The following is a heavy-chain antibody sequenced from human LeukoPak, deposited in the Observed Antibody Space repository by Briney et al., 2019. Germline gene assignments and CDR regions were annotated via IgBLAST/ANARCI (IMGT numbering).Heavy chain of an antibody. V-gene: IGHV3-23*01. CDR1: GFTFSSYA. CDR3: AKVLSSWLQAELDAFDI. CDR2: ISGSGGNT. D-gene: IGHD2/OR15-2a*01. Sequence: GGSLRLSCAASGFTFSSYAMSWVRQAPGKGLEWVSSISGSGGNTYYADSVKGRFTISRDNSKNSLYLQMNSLRAEDTAVYYCAKVLSSWLQAELDAFDIWGQGTMVTVSS. J-gene: IGHJ3*02.